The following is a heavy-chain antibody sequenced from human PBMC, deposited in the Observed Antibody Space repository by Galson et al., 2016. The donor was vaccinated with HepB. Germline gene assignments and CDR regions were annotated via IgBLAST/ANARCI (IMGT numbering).Heavy chain of an antibody. D-gene: IGHD3-22*01. CDR2: ITGSGVSS. Sequence: SLRLSCAASGFTFRDSTMTWVRQAPGKGPEWVSTITGSGVSSYYADSVKGRFTISRDNSKNNVYLRMNSLRADDTAVYYCAKDGGTWGYYYGDWNLDLWGRGTLVTVSS. V-gene: IGHV3-23*01. CDR1: GFTFRDST. J-gene: IGHJ2*01. CDR3: AKDGGTWGYYYGDWNLDL.